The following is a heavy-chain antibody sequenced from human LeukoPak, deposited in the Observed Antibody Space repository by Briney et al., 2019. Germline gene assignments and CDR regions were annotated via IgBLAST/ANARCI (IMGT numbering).Heavy chain of an antibody. CDR2: ISYDGSNK. D-gene: IGHD3-10*01. J-gene: IGHJ4*02. CDR3: ARAPDGSGAY. V-gene: IGHV3-30-3*01. Sequence: GRSLRLSCAASGFTFSSYAMHWVRQAPGKGLEWVAVISYDGSNKYYADSVEGRFTISRDNSKNTLYLQMNSLRAEDTAVYYCARAPDGSGAYWGQGTLVTVSS. CDR1: GFTFSSYA.